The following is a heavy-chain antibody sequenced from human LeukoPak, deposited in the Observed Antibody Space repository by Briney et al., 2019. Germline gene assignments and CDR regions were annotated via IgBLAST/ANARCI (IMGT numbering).Heavy chain of an antibody. V-gene: IGHV3-23*01. J-gene: IGHJ4*02. Sequence: PGGSLRLSCAASGFTFSNCVMSWVRQAPGKGLEWVSLSSVSCDRTYYADSVKRRFTISRDNSKNTLYLQMNSLRAEETAVYSCAKGRYNGSGSYLNCHDYWGPGTLVTVSS. CDR3: AKGRYNGSGSYLNCHDY. CDR2: SSVSCDRT. D-gene: IGHD3-10*01. CDR1: GFTFSNCV.